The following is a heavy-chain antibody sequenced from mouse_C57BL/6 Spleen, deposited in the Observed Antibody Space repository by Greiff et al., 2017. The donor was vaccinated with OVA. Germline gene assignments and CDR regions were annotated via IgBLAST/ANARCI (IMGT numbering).Heavy chain of an antibody. J-gene: IGHJ3*01. CDR3: ARPYDYDVSWFAY. D-gene: IGHD2-4*01. CDR1: GYTFTSYW. Sequence: QVQLQQSGAELVKPGASVKMSCKASGYTFTSYWITWVKQRPGQGLEWIGDIYPGSGSTNYNEKFKSKATLTVDTSSSTAYMQLSSLTSEDSAVYYCARPYDYDVSWFAYWGQGTLVTVSA. V-gene: IGHV1-55*01. CDR2: IYPGSGST.